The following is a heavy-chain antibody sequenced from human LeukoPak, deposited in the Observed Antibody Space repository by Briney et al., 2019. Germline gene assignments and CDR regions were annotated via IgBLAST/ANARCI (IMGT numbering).Heavy chain of an antibody. CDR3: TRGAGWLIDY. Sequence: ASETLSLTCTVSGGSISDYYRGWIRQPPGKGLEWIGYFYNSGSSTYNPSLKSRVTISVDTSKEQFSLKVNSVTAADTAVYYCTRGAGWLIDYWGQGILVTVSS. J-gene: IGHJ4*02. V-gene: IGHV4-59*01. D-gene: IGHD3-16*01. CDR2: FYNSGSS. CDR1: GGSISDYY.